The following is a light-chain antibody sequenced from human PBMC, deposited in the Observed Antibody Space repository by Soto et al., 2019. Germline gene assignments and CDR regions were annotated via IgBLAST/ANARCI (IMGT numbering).Light chain of an antibody. Sequence: EIVMTQSPATLSVSPGERATLSCRASQSVNSNLAWYQQKPGQAHRLLIYGASTRATGIPARVSGSGSGTECSLTISGLQSEDFAVYYCQQYNNWPTFGPGTKVDIK. CDR1: QSVNSN. V-gene: IGKV3-15*01. J-gene: IGKJ3*01. CDR3: QQYNNWPT. CDR2: GAS.